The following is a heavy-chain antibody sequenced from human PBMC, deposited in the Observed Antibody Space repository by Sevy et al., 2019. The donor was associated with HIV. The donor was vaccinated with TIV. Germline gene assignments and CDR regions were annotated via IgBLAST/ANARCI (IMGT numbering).Heavy chain of an antibody. Sequence: SETLSLTCTVSGGSISSYYWSWIRQPPGKGLEWIGYIYYSGSTNYNPSLKSRVTISVDTSKNQFYLKLSCVTAADTAVYYCARVGHSYEFWSGSDYYYGMDVWGQGTTVTVSS. J-gene: IGHJ6*02. V-gene: IGHV4-59*01. D-gene: IGHD3-3*01. CDR1: GGSISSYY. CDR2: IYYSGST. CDR3: ARVGHSYEFWSGSDYYYGMDV.